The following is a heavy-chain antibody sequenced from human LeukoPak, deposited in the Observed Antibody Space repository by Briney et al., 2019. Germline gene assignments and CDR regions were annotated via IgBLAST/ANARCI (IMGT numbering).Heavy chain of an antibody. J-gene: IGHJ6*02. CDR3: AEGGAKTGSYYYHGLDV. CDR2: ISSSSTYI. D-gene: IGHD2-15*01. V-gene: IGHV3-21*01. CDR1: GFTISTYS. Sequence: GGSLRLSCVASGFTISTYSMTWVRQAPGKGLEWVSSISSSSTYIYYTDSVRGRFTISRDNFKNSLYLQMNSLRAEDTGVYYCAEGGAKTGSYYYHGLDVWGQGTTVTVSS.